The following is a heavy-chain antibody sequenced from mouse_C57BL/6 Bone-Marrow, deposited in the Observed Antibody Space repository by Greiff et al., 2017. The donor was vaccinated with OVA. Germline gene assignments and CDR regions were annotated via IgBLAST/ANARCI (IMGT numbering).Heavy chain of an antibody. J-gene: IGHJ2*01. D-gene: IGHD1-1*01. CDR2: IRNKANGYTT. CDR3: ARYEGSSFLDY. Sequence: EVKLVESGGGLVQPGGSLSLSCAASGFTFTDYYMSCVRQPPGKALEWLCFIRNKANGYTTEYSASVKGRFTISRDNSQSILYLQMNALRAEDSATYYCARYEGSSFLDYWGQGTTLTVSS. V-gene: IGHV7-3*01. CDR1: GFTFTDYY.